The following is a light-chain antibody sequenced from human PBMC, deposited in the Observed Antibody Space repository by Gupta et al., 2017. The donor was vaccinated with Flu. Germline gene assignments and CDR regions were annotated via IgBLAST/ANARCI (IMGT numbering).Light chain of an antibody. J-gene: IGLJ2*01. CDR3: SSYTSSSTLGV. V-gene: IGLV2-14*01. CDR1: SSDIGAYNY. Sequence: QSALTQPASVSGSLGQSLTISCTGTSSDIGAYNYVSWYQQHPGKAPKLMIYEVSYRPSGVSNRFSGSKSDNTASLTISGLQAEDEADYYCSSYTSSSTLGVFGGGTKLTVL. CDR2: EVS.